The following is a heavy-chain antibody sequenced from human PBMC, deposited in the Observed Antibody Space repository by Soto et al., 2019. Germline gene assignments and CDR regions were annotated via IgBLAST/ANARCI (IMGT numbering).Heavy chain of an antibody. J-gene: IGHJ4*02. Sequence: GGSLRLSCVASGITFESRAMSWVRQAPGEGLEWVSTITDTGGDTKYADSVRGRFTMSRDNSKKTLYLQMNSLRVEDSALYYCARGSTDSYPGSRIFDFWGRGTLVTVSS. CDR3: ARGSTDSYPGSRIFDF. V-gene: IGHV3-23*01. CDR2: ITDTGGDT. D-gene: IGHD3-10*01. CDR1: GITFESRA.